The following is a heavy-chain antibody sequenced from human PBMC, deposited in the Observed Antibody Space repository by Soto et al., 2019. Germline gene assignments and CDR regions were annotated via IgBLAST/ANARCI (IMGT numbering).Heavy chain of an antibody. Sequence: QVQLVQSGAEVKKPGASVKISCKASGYTFTSYYMHWVRQAPGQGLEWMGIINPSGGSTNYAQKLRGRASMTRDTPTTTVYIELNSLRSEYTAVYYCARPPYPGCINAVCYPLDYWGQGTLVTVSS. CDR1: GYTFTSYY. J-gene: IGHJ4*02. D-gene: IGHD2-8*01. CDR2: INPSGGST. V-gene: IGHV1-46*01. CDR3: ARPPYPGCINAVCYPLDY.